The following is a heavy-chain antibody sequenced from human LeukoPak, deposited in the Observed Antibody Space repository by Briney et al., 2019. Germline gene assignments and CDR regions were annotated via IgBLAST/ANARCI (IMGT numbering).Heavy chain of an antibody. J-gene: IGHJ4*02. CDR3: AKEGTSLWFGESLDYFDY. CDR2: MSGSGGRT. CDR1: GSTFSSYA. V-gene: IGHV3-23*01. Sequence: GGSLRLSCAVSGSTFSSYAISWVRQAPGKGLEWVSTMSGSGGRTYHADSVKGRFTISRDNSKNTVYLQMNSLRAEDTAVYFCAKEGTSLWFGESLDYFDYWGQGALVTVSS. D-gene: IGHD3-10*01.